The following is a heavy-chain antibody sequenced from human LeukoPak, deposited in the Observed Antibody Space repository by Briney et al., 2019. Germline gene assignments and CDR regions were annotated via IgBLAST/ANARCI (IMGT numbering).Heavy chain of an antibody. CDR1: GGSLSSSSYY. V-gene: IGHV4-39*07. Sequence: SETLSLTCSVSGGSLSSSSYYWGWIRQPPGKGLEWIGNIYYSGSTNYNPSLKSRVTISVDTSKNQFSLKLSSVTAADTAVYYCAGGALYDYVWGSNNWGQGTLVTVSS. J-gene: IGHJ4*02. CDR2: IYYSGST. CDR3: AGGALYDYVWGSNN. D-gene: IGHD3-16*01.